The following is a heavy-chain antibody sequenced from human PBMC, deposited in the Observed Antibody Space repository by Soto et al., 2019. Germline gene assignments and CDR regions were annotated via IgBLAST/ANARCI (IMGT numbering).Heavy chain of an antibody. Sequence: SVKVSCKASGGTFSSYAISWVRQAPGQGLEWMGGIIPIFGTANYAQKFQGRVTITADESTSTAYMELSSLRSEDTAVYYCARDREVRYFDWSYPGFDPWGQGALVTVSS. D-gene: IGHD3-9*01. J-gene: IGHJ5*02. V-gene: IGHV1-69*13. CDR1: GGTFSSYA. CDR2: IIPIFGTA. CDR3: ARDREVRYFDWSYPGFDP.